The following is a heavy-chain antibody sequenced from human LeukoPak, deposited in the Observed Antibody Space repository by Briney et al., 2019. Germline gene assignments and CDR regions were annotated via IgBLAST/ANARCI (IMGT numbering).Heavy chain of an antibody. CDR1: GGTFSNYT. CDR2: IIPIFGTA. Sequence: ASVKVSCKASGGTFSNYTISWVRQAPGQGLEWMGGIIPIFGTANYAQKFQGRVTMTEDTSTDTAYMELSSLRSEDTAVYYCATPPHYSADAFDIWGQGTMVTVSS. J-gene: IGHJ3*02. CDR3: ATPPHYSADAFDI. V-gene: IGHV1-69*06. D-gene: IGHD3-10*01.